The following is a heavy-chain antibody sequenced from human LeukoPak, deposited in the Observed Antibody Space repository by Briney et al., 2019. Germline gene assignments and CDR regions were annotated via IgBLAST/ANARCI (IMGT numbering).Heavy chain of an antibody. Sequence: GGSLRLSCAASGFTFSSYGTHWVRQAPGKGLEWVAFIRYDGSNKYYADSVKGRFTISRDNSKNTLYLQMDSLRAEDTAVYYCAPEDTAMVEHLDFDYWGQGTLVTVSS. CDR3: APEDTAMVEHLDFDY. V-gene: IGHV3-30*02. J-gene: IGHJ4*02. D-gene: IGHD5-18*01. CDR2: IRYDGSNK. CDR1: GFTFSSYG.